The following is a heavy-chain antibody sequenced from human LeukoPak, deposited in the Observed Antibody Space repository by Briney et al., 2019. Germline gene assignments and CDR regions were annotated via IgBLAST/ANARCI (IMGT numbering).Heavy chain of an antibody. D-gene: IGHD1-26*01. J-gene: IGHJ6*02. CDR2: INPNTGAT. CDR1: GYTFINYY. CDR3: AREFVGYHLDV. Sequence: ASVKVSCTASGYTFINYYIHWVRQAPGQGLEWMGCINPNTGATHYAQRFQGGVTVTRDTSILTAYMDLSGLTFDDRAVYYCAREFVGYHLDVWGQGTTVTVSS. V-gene: IGHV1-2*02.